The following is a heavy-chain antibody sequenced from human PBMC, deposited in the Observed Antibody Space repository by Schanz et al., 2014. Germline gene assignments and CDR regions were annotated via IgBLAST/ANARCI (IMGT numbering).Heavy chain of an antibody. CDR3: ARGYGDSPTDF. Sequence: QVQLVQSGAEVKKPGASVKVSCKASGYTFTSYGINWVRQAPGQGLEWMGWINAANGNTEYSQKFQGRVTITRDTLASTAYMEVSSLRSEDTAVYYCARGYGDSPTDFWGQGTLVTVSS. J-gene: IGHJ4*02. CDR1: GYTFTSYG. D-gene: IGHD4-17*01. V-gene: IGHV1-18*01. CDR2: INAANGNT.